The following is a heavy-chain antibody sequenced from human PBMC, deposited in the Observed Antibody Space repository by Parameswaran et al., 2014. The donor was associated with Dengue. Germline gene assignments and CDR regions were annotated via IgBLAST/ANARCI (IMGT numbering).Heavy chain of an antibody. J-gene: IGHJ3*02. V-gene: IGHV4-31*02. Sequence: WIRQPPGKGLEWIGFVYYRGSTAYNPSLRGRVTISGDTTKNQFSLKLISVVAADTAVYYCAKGGDDNGLNGFDTWGQGTMVTVSS. D-gene: IGHD2-8*01. CDR2: VYYRGST. CDR3: AKGGDDNGLNGFDT.